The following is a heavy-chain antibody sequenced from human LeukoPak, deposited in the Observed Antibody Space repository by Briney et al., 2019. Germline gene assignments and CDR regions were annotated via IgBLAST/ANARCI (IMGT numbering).Heavy chain of an antibody. CDR1: GFTFSGYS. D-gene: IGHD3-22*01. J-gene: IGHJ4*02. CDR3: ATYYDSSRYFLDY. V-gene: IGHV3-21*01. CDR2: ISRSSGYI. Sequence: PGGSLRLSCAAPGFTFSGYSMDWVRQAPGKGLEWVSSISRSSGYIYYTDSVKGRFTISRDNAKNTLYLQMNSLRADDTAVYYCATYYDSSRYFLDYWGQGTLVIVSS.